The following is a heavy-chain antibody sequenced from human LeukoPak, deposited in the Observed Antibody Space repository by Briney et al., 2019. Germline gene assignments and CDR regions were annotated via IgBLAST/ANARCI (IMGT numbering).Heavy chain of an antibody. CDR3: PKASGSYYNDYFDY. Sequence: AGSLRLSCAASGFTFSSYGMHWVRQAPGKGLEWVAFIRYDGSNKYYADSVKGRFTISRDNSKNTLYLQMNSLRADDTAVYYCPKASGSYYNDYFDYWGQGTLVTVSS. J-gene: IGHJ4*02. CDR1: GFTFSSYG. V-gene: IGHV3-30*02. CDR2: IRYDGSNK. D-gene: IGHD1-26*01.